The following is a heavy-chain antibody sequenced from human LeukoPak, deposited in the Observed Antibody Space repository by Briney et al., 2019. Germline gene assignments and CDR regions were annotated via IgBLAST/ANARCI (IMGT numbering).Heavy chain of an antibody. CDR2: INPNSGGT. CDR3: ARGPYYYYYDSSGYYFGSDLDVHDY. Sequence: ASVKVSCKASGYTFTGYYMHWVRQAPGQGLEWMGRINPNSGGTNYAQKFQGRVTMTRTTSISTAYMELSSLRSEDTAVYYCARGPYYYYYDSSGYYFGSDLDVHDYWGQGTLVTVSS. V-gene: IGHV1-2*06. CDR1: GYTFTGYY. J-gene: IGHJ4*02. D-gene: IGHD3-22*01.